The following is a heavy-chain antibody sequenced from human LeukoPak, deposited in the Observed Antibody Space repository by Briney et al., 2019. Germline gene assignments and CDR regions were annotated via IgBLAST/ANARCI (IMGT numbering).Heavy chain of an antibody. CDR3: ARDYGGSSPFDY. CDR1: GLTFSSYE. V-gene: IGHV3-48*03. J-gene: IGHJ4*02. Sequence: GGSLRLSCAASGLTFSSYEMHWVRQAPGKGLQWVSYISSSGSTIYYADSVRGRFTISRDNAKNSLYLQMNSLRAEDTAVYYCARDYGGSSPFDYWGQGTLVTVSS. D-gene: IGHD4-23*01. CDR2: ISSSGSTI.